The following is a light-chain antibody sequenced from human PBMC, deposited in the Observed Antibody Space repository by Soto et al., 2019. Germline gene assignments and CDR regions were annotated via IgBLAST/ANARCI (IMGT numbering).Light chain of an antibody. CDR2: GAS. J-gene: IGKJ1*01. CDR1: QSVSRN. Sequence: EVVLTQSPATLSVSTGDRATLSCRASQSVSRNLAWYQQKPGQAPRLLIYGASTRATGVPARFSGSGSATEFTLSISSLQSEDVAVYYCQQYGSSPMTFGQGTKVEIK. V-gene: IGKV3-15*01. CDR3: QQYGSSPMT.